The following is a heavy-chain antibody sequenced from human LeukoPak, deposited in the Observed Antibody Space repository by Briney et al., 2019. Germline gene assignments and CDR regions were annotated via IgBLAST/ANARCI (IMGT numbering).Heavy chain of an antibody. Sequence: GASVKVSCKASGYTFTNYDINWVRQATGQGLEWMGWMNPNSGNTGYAQKCQGRVTMTRNTSRSTAYMELSSLRSEDTVVYYCARRPYKYYDILTGSYRSEFEYWGQGTLVTVSS. CDR2: MNPNSGNT. D-gene: IGHD3-9*01. CDR1: GYTFTNYD. CDR3: ARRPYKYYDILTGSYRSEFEY. J-gene: IGHJ4*02. V-gene: IGHV1-8*01.